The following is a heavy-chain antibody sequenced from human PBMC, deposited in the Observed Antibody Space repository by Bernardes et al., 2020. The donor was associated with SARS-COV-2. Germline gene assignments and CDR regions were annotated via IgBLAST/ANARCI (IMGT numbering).Heavy chain of an antibody. CDR3: ARAHLLTTTAFDS. Sequence: SETLSLTCAVYGGSLSGNYWGWIRQPPGKGLEWIGDINHRGSINYNPSLKSRVTISGDTSKNQLSLRLNSVTAADTAVYFCARAHLLTTTAFDSWGQGTLVTVSS. CDR2: INHRGSI. D-gene: IGHD1-1*01. V-gene: IGHV4-34*01. J-gene: IGHJ5*01. CDR1: GGSLSGNY.